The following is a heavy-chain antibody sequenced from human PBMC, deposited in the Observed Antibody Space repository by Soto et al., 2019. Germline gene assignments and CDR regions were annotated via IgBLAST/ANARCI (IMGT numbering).Heavy chain of an antibody. D-gene: IGHD3-3*01. CDR1: GDSVSSNSAA. V-gene: IGHV6-1*01. J-gene: IGHJ5*02. CDR2: TYYRSKWYN. CDR3: ARDGDFWSGSNWFAP. Sequence: SQTLSLTCAISGDSVSSNSAAWNWIRQSPSRGLEWLGLTYYRSKWYNDYAVSVKSRITINPDTSKNQFSLQLHALTPEDTAVYYCARDGDFWSGSNWFAPWGQGTLVTVSS.